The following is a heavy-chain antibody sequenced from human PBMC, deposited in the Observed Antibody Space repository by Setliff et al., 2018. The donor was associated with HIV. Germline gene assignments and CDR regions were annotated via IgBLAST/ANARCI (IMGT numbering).Heavy chain of an antibody. CDR1: GDSITTNDYY. D-gene: IGHD1-26*01. Sequence: PSETLSLTCTVSGDSITTNDYYWGWIRQPPGKGLEWIGIIHDNGRTYFDPSLQSRVTISVDMSKTQFSLKLRSVTASDTAVYYCARYRSKLGWFDPWGQGILVTVSS. CDR2: IHDNGRT. J-gene: IGHJ5*02. CDR3: ARYRSKLGWFDP. V-gene: IGHV4-39*01.